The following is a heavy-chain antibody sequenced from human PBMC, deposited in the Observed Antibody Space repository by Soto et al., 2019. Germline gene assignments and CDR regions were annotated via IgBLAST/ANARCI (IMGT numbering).Heavy chain of an antibody. CDR1: GDSVSSNSAA. Sequence: PSQTLSLTCAISGDSVSSNSAAWNWIRQSPSRGPEWLGRTYYRSKWYNDYAVSVKSRITINPDTPKNQFSLQLNSVTPEDTAVYYCARDLGQATEYSSYYYGMDVWGQGTTVTVSS. CDR2: TYYRSKWYN. J-gene: IGHJ6*02. D-gene: IGHD6-6*01. V-gene: IGHV6-1*01. CDR3: ARDLGQATEYSSYYYGMDV.